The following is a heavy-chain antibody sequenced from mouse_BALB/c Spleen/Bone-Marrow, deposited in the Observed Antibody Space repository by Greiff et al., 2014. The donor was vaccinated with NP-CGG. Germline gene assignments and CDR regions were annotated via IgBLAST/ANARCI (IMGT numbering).Heavy chain of an antibody. J-gene: IGHJ1*01. CDR3: ARAYGNYGYFDV. V-gene: IGHV2-9*02. D-gene: IGHD2-1*01. Sequence: QVHVKQSGPGLVAPSQSLSITCTVSGFSLTSYGVHWVRQPPEKGLEWLGVIWAGGSTNYNSALMSRLSISKDNSKSQVFLKMNSLQTDDAAMYYCARAYGNYGYFDVWGAGTTVTVSS. CDR1: GFSLTSYG. CDR2: IWAGGST.